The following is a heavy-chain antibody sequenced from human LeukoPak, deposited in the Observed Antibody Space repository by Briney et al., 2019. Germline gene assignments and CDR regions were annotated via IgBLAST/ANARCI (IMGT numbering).Heavy chain of an antibody. CDR2: ISWNSGSI. J-gene: IGHJ4*02. Sequence: PGRSLRLSCAASGFTFDDYAMHWVRQAPGKGLEWVSGISWNSGSIGYADSVKGRFTISRDNAKNSLYLQMNSLRAEDTAVYYCARAANDGYNTILDYWGQGTLVTVSS. D-gene: IGHD5-24*01. CDR1: GFTFDDYA. V-gene: IGHV3-9*01. CDR3: ARAANDGYNTILDY.